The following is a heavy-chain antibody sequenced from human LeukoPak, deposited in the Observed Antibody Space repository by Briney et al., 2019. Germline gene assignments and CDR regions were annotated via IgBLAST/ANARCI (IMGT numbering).Heavy chain of an antibody. CDR3: ARGFSAARNDY. Sequence: PSETLSLTCAVYGGSFSGYYWSWIRQPPGKGLEWIGEINHSGSTNYNPSLKSRVTISVDASKNQFSLKLSSVTAADTAVYYCARGFSAARNDYWGQGTLVTVSS. D-gene: IGHD6-6*01. V-gene: IGHV4-34*01. J-gene: IGHJ4*02. CDR2: INHSGST. CDR1: GGSFSGYY.